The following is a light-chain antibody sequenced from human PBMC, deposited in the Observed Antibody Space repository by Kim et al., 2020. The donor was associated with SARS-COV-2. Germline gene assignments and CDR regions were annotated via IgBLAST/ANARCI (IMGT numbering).Light chain of an antibody. J-gene: IGKJ1*01. CDR2: DAS. Sequence: EYIGDMATLTCRSSQNLNTWLPWYQQKPGEAPKLLISDASRLQNGVPSRFSGSVSGTEFTLTISNLQPDDFATFYCQQYHSSPPTFGQGTKVDIK. V-gene: IGKV1-5*01. CDR1: QNLNTW. CDR3: QQYHSSPPT.